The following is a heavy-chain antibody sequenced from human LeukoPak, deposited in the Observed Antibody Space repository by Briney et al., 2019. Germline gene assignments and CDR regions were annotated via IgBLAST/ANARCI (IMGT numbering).Heavy chain of an antibody. D-gene: IGHD4-17*01. CDR1: GGSIDTYY. J-gene: IGHJ4*02. CDR2: IHYSGNT. Sequence: SETLSLTCTVSGGSIDTYYWSWIRQPPGKGLEWIGYIHYSGNTYYNPSLKSRVAMSVDTSKNQLSLKLTSVTAADTAVYYCAREADYGDYIDYWGQGTLVTVSS. CDR3: AREADYGDYIDY. V-gene: IGHV4-59*01.